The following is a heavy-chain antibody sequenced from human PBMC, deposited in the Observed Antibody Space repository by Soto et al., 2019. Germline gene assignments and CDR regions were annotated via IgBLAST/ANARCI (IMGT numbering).Heavy chain of an antibody. D-gene: IGHD6-19*01. CDR2: INPNSGGT. CDR3: ARDPPPSNDWYTAADYYFGMNV. Sequence: ASVKVSCKASGYTFTGYYVHWVRQAPGQGLEWMGWINPNSGGTSYAQRFQGRVTMTRDTSISTAYMELSRLRSDDTAVYYCARDPPPSNDWYTAADYYFGMNVWGQGTTVTVSS. V-gene: IGHV1-2*02. J-gene: IGHJ6*02. CDR1: GYTFTGYY.